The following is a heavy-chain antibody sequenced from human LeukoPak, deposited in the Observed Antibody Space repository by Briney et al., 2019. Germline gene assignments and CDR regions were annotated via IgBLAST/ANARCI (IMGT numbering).Heavy chain of an antibody. Sequence: PGRSLRLSCAASGFTFSSYGMHWVRQAPGKGLEWVAVISYDGSDKYYADSVKGRFTISRDNSKNTLYLQMNSLRAEGTAVYSCAKDAFSSGWELFDYWGQGTLVTVSS. CDR2: ISYDGSDK. CDR3: AKDAFSSGWELFDY. D-gene: IGHD6-19*01. CDR1: GFTFSSYG. J-gene: IGHJ4*02. V-gene: IGHV3-30*18.